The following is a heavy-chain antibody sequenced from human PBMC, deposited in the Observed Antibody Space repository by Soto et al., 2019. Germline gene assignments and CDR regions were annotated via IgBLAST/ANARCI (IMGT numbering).Heavy chain of an antibody. CDR1: GYTFTSYG. D-gene: IGHD3-22*01. CDR3: ARALYYYDNSGLAY. V-gene: IGHV1-18*01. CDR2: INIYSGDA. J-gene: IGHJ4*02. Sequence: QVHLEQSGPEVKKTGASVKVSCKASGYTFTSYGISWVRQAPGQVLEWMGWINIYSGDANYAQSFQDRVTMTRDTSTNTVYMEMRTLRSDDTAVYYCARALYYYDNSGLAYWGQGTLVTVSS.